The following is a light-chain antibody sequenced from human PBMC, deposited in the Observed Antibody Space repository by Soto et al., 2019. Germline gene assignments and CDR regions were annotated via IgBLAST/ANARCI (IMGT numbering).Light chain of an antibody. CDR1: QSVSSY. V-gene: IGKV3-15*01. J-gene: IGKJ1*01. CDR3: QQYNNWPPWT. CDR2: GAS. Sequence: EILMTQSPATLSVSPGDRATLSCRASQSVSSYLAWYQQKPGQAPRLLIYGASTRATGIPARFSGSGSGTEFTLTISSLQSEDFAVYYCQQYNNWPPWTFGQGTKVDIK.